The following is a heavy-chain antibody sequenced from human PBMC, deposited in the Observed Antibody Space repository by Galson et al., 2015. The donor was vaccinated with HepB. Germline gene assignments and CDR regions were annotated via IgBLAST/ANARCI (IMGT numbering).Heavy chain of an antibody. Sequence: SVKVSCKASGYTFTSYAMNWVRQAPGQGLEWMGWINTNTGNPTYAQGFTGRFVFSLDTSVSTAYLQISSLKAEDTAVYYCARDYYGSGSYEGGVYYFDYWGQGTLVTVSS. CDR3: ARDYYGSGSYEGGVYYFDY. D-gene: IGHD3-10*01. V-gene: IGHV7-4-1*02. CDR2: INTNTGNP. CDR1: GYTFTSYA. J-gene: IGHJ4*02.